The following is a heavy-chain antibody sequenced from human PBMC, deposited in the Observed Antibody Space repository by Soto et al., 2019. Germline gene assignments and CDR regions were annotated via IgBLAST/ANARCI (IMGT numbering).Heavy chain of an antibody. CDR3: ARGQSLWFGADY. J-gene: IGHJ4*02. D-gene: IGHD3-10*01. CDR2: LYSGGST. Sequence: EVQLVESGGGLVQPGGSLRLSCAASGFTVSSNYMSWVRQAPGKGLEWVSVLYSGGSTYYADSVKGRFTISRHNSKNTRYRQMNSLRAEDSAVYYCARGQSLWFGADYWRQGTLVTGSS. V-gene: IGHV3-53*04. CDR1: GFTVSSNY.